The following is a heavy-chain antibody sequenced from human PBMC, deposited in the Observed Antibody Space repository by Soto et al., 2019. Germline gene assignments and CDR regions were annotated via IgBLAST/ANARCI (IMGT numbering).Heavy chain of an antibody. J-gene: IGHJ6*02. V-gene: IGHV5-51*01. CDR1: GYSFTSYW. Sequence: PGESLKISCKGSGYSFTSYWIGWVRQMPGKGLEWMGIIYPGDSDTRYSPSFQGQVTISADKSISTAYLQWSSLKASDTAMYYCARANWNAPVGDGMDVWGQGTTVTVSS. CDR3: ARANWNAPVGDGMDV. CDR2: IYPGDSDT. D-gene: IGHD1-1*01.